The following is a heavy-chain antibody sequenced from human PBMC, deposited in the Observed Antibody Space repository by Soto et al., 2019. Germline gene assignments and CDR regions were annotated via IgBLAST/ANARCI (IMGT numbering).Heavy chain of an antibody. D-gene: IGHD3-16*02. V-gene: IGHV4-4*07. CDR2: IYTSGST. CDR3: ARGLSQTDAFDI. Sequence: QVQLQESGPGLVKPSETLSLTCTVSGGSISSYYWSWIRQPAGKGLEWIGRIYTSGSTNYNPYLKTRVTMSVDTSKNQLSLKLSSVTAADTAVYYCARGLSQTDAFDIWGQGTMVTVSS. CDR1: GGSISSYY. J-gene: IGHJ3*02.